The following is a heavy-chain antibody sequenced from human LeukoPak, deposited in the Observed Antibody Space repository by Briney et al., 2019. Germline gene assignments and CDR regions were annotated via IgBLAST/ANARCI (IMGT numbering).Heavy chain of an antibody. D-gene: IGHD2-21*02. CDR1: GGSISSGCYS. CDR3: ATTNCGGDCYNNGFDT. J-gene: IGHJ5*02. CDR2: IYHSWST. V-gene: IGHV4-30-2*01. Sequence: SQSLSLTCAVSGGSISSGCYSWSWIRQPPGKGLEWIGYIYHSWSTYYNPSLKSRVTISVDRSKSQFSLKLSSVTAADTAVYYCATTNCGGDCYNNGFDTWGQGTLVTVSS.